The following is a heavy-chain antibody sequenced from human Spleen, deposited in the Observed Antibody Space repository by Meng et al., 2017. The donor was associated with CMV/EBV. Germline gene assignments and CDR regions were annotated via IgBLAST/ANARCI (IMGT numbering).Heavy chain of an antibody. J-gene: IGHJ4*02. D-gene: IGHD5-18*01. CDR2: ISGSGGST. V-gene: IGHV3-23*01. Sequence: GESLKISCAAAGFTLSDYYMSWVRQAPGKGLEWVSAISGSGGSTYYADSVKGRFTISRDNSKNTLYLQMNSLRAEDTAVYYCARVVSYGYDYWGQGTLVTVSS. CDR1: GFTLSDYY. CDR3: ARVVSYGYDY.